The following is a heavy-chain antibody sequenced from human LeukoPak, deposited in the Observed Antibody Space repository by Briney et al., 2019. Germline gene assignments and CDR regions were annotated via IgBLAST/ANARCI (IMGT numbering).Heavy chain of an antibody. Sequence: GASVKVSCKASGFTFTTYAIHWVRQAPGQRLEWMGWINPNTGVTSFGQKFEDRVTLTADTSLDRAYMELTRLRPADTAVYFCARLINSAIGLGDIDDYWGQGTLVTVSS. V-gene: IGHV1-2*02. J-gene: IGHJ4*02. D-gene: IGHD2-15*01. CDR1: GFTFTTYA. CDR3: ARLINSAIGLGDIDDY. CDR2: INPNTGVT.